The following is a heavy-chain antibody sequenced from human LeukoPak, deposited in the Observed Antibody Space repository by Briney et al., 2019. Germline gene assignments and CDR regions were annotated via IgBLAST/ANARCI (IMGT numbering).Heavy chain of an antibody. J-gene: IGHJ4*02. CDR1: GFTFSDYY. Sequence: KAGGSLRLSCAASGFTFSDYYMSWIRQAPGKGLEWVSYISSSGSTIYYADSVKGRFTISRDNAKNSLYLQMNSLRAEDTAVYYCVRDLGSRPLIIFFDYWGQGTLVTVSS. D-gene: IGHD2/OR15-2a*01. CDR3: VRDLGSRPLIIFFDY. CDR2: ISSSGSTI. V-gene: IGHV3-11*01.